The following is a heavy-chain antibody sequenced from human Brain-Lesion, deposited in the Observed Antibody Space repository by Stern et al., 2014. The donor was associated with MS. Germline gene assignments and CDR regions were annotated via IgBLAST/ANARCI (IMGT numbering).Heavy chain of an antibody. V-gene: IGHV3-23*01. CDR1: GFTFRSYA. CDR2: ISSSASST. CDR3: AKDRPEVPADY. D-gene: IGHD2-2*01. Sequence: VQLLESGGGMVQPGGSLRLSCAASGFTFRSYAMSWVRQAPGKGLEWVSLISSSASSTYYADSVKGRFTISRDNSKDTLYLQMNSLRAEDTAVYYCAKDRPEVPADYWGQGTLVTVSS. J-gene: IGHJ4*02.